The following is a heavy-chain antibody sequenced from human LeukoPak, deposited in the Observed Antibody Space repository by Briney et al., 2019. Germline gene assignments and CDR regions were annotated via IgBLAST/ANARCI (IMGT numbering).Heavy chain of an antibody. CDR3: ARMSGSRLPGY. J-gene: IGHJ4*02. CDR1: GFTFSSHS. CDR2: ISSGSSAR. Sequence: GGSLRLSGAASGFTFSSHSMNWVRKTPGKGLEWVSYISSGSSARYYADSVKGRFTISRDDARNSLYLQMNSLRAEDTAVYYCARMSGSRLPGYWGQGTLVTVSS. D-gene: IGHD3-3*01. V-gene: IGHV3-48*01.